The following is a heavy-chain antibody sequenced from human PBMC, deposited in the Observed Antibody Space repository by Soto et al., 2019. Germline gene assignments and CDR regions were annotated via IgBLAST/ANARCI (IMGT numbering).Heavy chain of an antibody. J-gene: IGHJ4*02. CDR2: ISSDGRNK. D-gene: IGHD3-22*01. CDR1: GFTFSNYV. V-gene: IGHV3-30*01. CDR3: ATSPETYFYDTSGYHALNS. Sequence: QVQLVESGGGVVQPGGSLRLSCAASGFTFSNYVLHWVRQAPGKGLEWVAMISSDGRNKYFADSVKGRFTIARDNSRNTLHLQLNSLKPDDTAVYYCATSPETYFYDTSGYHALNSWGQGTLLTVSS.